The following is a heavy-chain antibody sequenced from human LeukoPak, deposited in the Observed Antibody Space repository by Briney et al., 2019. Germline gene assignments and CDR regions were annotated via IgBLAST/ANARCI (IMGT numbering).Heavy chain of an antibody. CDR3: SGRYGPGPV. CDR1: GYTFSAHH. D-gene: IGHD3-10*01. Sequence: ASVKVSCKASGYTFSAHHIHCVRQAPGQGLEWMGWIVPDGRDTKYAEKFQGRMTLTVDTSIITAYMELHSLTSDDTAVYYCSGRYGPGPVWGQGTLITASS. V-gene: IGHV1-2*02. CDR2: IVPDGRDT. J-gene: IGHJ4*02.